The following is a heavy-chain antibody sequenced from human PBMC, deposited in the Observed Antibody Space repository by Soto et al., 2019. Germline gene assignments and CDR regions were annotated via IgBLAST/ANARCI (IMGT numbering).Heavy chain of an antibody. CDR3: AKGHTTTCFDY. Sequence: GGSLKLSCAASGFTFSTYTMNWVRQAPGKGLEWVSYIDSSGASIYYADSVKGRFTISRDNAKNSLYLQMRSLRDEDTAVYYCAKGHTTTCFDYWGQGALVTVSS. J-gene: IGHJ4*02. V-gene: IGHV3-48*02. CDR2: IDSSGASI. D-gene: IGHD2-2*01. CDR1: GFTFSTYT.